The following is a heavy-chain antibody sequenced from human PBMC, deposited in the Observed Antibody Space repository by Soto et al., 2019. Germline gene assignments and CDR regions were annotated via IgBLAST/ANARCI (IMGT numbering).Heavy chain of an antibody. CDR3: ARDLTMDRGVILTAGSSYYYYGMDV. V-gene: IGHV3-20*03. J-gene: IGHJ6*02. Sequence: VRQAPGKGLEWGSGGNWNGGSTGYADSVKGRFTITRDNAKNSLYLQMNSLRAEDTAVYYCARDLTMDRGVILTAGSSYYYYGMDVWGQGTTVTVSS. CDR2: GNWNGGST. D-gene: IGHD3-10*01.